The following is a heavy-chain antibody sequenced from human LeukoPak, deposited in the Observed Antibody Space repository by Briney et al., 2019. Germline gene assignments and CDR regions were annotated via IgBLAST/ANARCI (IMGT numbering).Heavy chain of an antibody. J-gene: IGHJ4*02. D-gene: IGHD5-12*01. V-gene: IGHV3-73*01. CDR2: IRSKANSYAT. CDR3: AREYGYRIV. CDR1: GFTFSGSA. Sequence: PGGSLRLSCAASGFTFSGSAMHWVRQASGKGLEWVGRIRSKANSYATAYAASVKGRFTISRDNSKNTLYLQMNSLRAEDTAVYYCAREYGYRIVWGQGTLVTVSS.